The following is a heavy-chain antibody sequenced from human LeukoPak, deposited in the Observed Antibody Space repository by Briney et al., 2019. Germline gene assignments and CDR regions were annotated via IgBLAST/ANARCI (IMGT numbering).Heavy chain of an antibody. CDR1: GFAFSSYA. J-gene: IGHJ4*02. D-gene: IGHD6-19*01. Sequence: GGSLRLSCVVSGFAFSSYAMHWVRQAPGKGLEYVSAISSNGGSTYYANSVKGRFTISRDNSKNTLYLQMGSLRVEDMAVYYCARASSGWYGYWGQGTLVTVSS. CDR3: ARASSGWYGY. CDR2: ISSNGGST. V-gene: IGHV3-64*01.